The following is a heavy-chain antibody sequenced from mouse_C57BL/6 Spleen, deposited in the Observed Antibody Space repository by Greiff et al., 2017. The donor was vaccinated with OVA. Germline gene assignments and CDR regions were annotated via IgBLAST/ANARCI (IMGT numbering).Heavy chain of an antibody. V-gene: IGHV1-55*01. Sequence: QVQLQQPGAELVKPGASVKMSCKASGYTFTSYWITWVKQRPGQGLEWIGDIYPGSGSTNYNEKFKSKATLTVDTSSSTAYMQRSSLTSEDSAVYYCARRGDYDEGFAYWGQGTLVTVSA. CDR1: GYTFTSYW. CDR3: ARRGDYDEGFAY. J-gene: IGHJ3*01. D-gene: IGHD2-4*01. CDR2: IYPGSGST.